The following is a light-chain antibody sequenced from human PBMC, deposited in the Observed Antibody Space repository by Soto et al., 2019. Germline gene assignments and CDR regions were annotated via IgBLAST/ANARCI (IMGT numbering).Light chain of an antibody. CDR1: QSVNSNY. V-gene: IGKV3-20*01. Sequence: EIVLTQSPGTLSLSPGERATLSCRASQSVNSNYLAWLQHKPGQAPRFLIYGASSRAAGIPDRFSGSGSGTDFTLSISRLEPEDFAMYYCHQYGTSPLTCGPGTKVDIK. J-gene: IGKJ3*01. CDR3: HQYGTSPLT. CDR2: GAS.